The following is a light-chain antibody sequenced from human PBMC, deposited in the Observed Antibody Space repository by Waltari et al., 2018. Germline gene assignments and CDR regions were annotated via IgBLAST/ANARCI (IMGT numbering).Light chain of an antibody. CDR3: AAWDDSLDGYV. V-gene: IGLV1-44*01. J-gene: IGLJ1*01. CDR1: NSNMGSDS. CDR2: SSS. Sequence: QSVLTQPPSASGTPGQRVTISCSKSNSNMGSDSVSWYQHLPGTAPKPLIFSSSQRPSGVPDRFSGSKSGTSASLAISGLQSEDEAEYYCAAWDDSLDGYVFGTGTKVTVL.